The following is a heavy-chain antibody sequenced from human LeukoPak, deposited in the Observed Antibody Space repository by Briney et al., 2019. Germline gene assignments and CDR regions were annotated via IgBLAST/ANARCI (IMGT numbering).Heavy chain of an antibody. J-gene: IGHJ4*02. V-gene: IGHV3-21*01. CDR2: ISSSRSYI. D-gene: IGHD6-13*01. CDR3: ARFIAAPYHFDY. Sequence: GGSLRLSCAASGFTFSSYSMNWVRQAPGKGLEWVSFISSSRSYIYYADSVKGRFTISRDNAKNSLYLQMNSLRAEDTAVYYCARFIAAPYHFDYWGQGTLVTVSS. CDR1: GFTFSSYS.